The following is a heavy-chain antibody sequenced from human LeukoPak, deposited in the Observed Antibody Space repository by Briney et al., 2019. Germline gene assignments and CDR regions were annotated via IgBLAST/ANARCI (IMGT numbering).Heavy chain of an antibody. V-gene: IGHV3-23*01. CDR2: LSSSGADT. CDR3: AKDPYGTRYFDY. J-gene: IGHJ4*02. Sequence: GGSLRLSCAASGFTFSKNAMSWVRQAPGKGLEWVSSLSSSGADTYYADSVKGRFTISRDNAKNTAYLQMNSLRAEDTAVYYCAKDPYGTRYFDYWGQGTLVTAS. D-gene: IGHD2-2*01. CDR1: GFTFSKNA.